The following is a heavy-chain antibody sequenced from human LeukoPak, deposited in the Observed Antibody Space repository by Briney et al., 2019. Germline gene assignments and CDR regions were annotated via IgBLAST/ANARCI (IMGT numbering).Heavy chain of an antibody. Sequence: PSETLSLTCTVSGGSISSSSFYWGWIRQPPGKGLEWIGTIYYSGTTYYNPSLKSRITISVDTSKNQFSLKLSSVTAADTAVYYCARDRGYSSSLWGQGTMVTVSS. V-gene: IGHV4-39*07. CDR2: IYYSGTT. D-gene: IGHD6-13*01. CDR3: ARDRGYSSSL. J-gene: IGHJ3*01. CDR1: GGSISSSSFY.